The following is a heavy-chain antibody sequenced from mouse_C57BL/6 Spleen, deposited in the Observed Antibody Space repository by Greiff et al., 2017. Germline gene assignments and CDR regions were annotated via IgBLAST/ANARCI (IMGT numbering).Heavy chain of an antibody. J-gene: IGHJ3*01. CDR1: GFTFSDYY. CDR2: ISNGGGST. Sequence: EVQGVESGGGLVQPGGSLKLSCAASGFTFSDYYMYWVRQTPEKRLEWVAYISNGGGSTYYPDTVKGRFTISRDNAKNTLYLQMSRLKSEDTAMYYCARPHYYGSSYLAWFAYWGQGTLVTVSA. CDR3: ARPHYYGSSYLAWFAY. D-gene: IGHD1-1*01. V-gene: IGHV5-12*01.